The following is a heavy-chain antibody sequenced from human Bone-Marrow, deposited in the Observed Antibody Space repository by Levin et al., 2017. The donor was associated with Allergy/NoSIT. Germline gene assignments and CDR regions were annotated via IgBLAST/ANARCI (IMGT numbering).Heavy chain of an antibody. J-gene: IGHJ6*02. Sequence: SLKISCAASGFTFDDYAMHWVRQAPGKGLEWVSGISWNSGSIGYADSVKGRFTISRDNAKNSLYLQMNSLRAEDTALYYCAKSLLAATRYYYYGMDVWGQGTTVTVSS. D-gene: IGHD2-15*01. CDR2: ISWNSGSI. V-gene: IGHV3-9*01. CDR1: GFTFDDYA. CDR3: AKSLLAATRYYYYGMDV.